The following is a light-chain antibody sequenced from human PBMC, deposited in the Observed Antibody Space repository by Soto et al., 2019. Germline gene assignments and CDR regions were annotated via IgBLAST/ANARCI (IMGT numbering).Light chain of an antibody. CDR2: LSSDGSH. Sequence: VLTQSPSASASLGASVKLTCTLSSGHSSYAIAWHQQQPEKGPRYLMKLSSDGSHSKGDGIPDRFSGSSSGAERYLTISSLQSEEEADYYCQTWDTGARVVFGGGTKLTVL. CDR3: QTWDTGARVV. CDR1: SGHSSYA. J-gene: IGLJ2*01. V-gene: IGLV4-69*01.